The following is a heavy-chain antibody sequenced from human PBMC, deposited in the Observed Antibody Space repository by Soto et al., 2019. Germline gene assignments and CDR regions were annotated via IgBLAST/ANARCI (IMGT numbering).Heavy chain of an antibody. CDR1: GGTFSSYA. CDR3: ARDRVVVVVAATEYYYGMDV. D-gene: IGHD2-15*01. V-gene: IGHV1-69*13. J-gene: IGHJ6*02. Sequence: ASVKVSCKASGGTFSSYAISWVRQAPGQGLEWMGGIIPIFGTANYAQKFQGRVTITADESTSTAYMELSSLRSEDTAVYYCARDRVVVVVAATEYYYGMDVWGQGTTVTVSS. CDR2: IIPIFGTA.